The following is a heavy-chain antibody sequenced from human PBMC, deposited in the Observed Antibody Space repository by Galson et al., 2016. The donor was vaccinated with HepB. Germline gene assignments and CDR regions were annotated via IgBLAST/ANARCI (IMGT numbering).Heavy chain of an antibody. CDR1: GYGFANYW. CDR3: ARRDSYSGLGSYLFDS. D-gene: IGHD3-10*01. J-gene: IGHJ4*02. CDR2: IYPGDSDT. Sequence: QSGAEVKKPGESLKISCKGSGYGFANYWIGWVRQMPGKGLEWMGIIYPGDSDTRYGPSFEGQVTISVDKSISTAYLQWSSLTASDTAIYSCARRDSYSGLGSYLFDSWGQGTLVTVAS. V-gene: IGHV5-51*01.